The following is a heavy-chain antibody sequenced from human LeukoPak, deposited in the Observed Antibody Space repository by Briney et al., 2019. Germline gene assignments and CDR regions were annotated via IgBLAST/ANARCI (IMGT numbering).Heavy chain of an antibody. CDR1: GGSFTDYY. CDR2: INHDGST. Sequence: SETLSLTCAVSGGSFTDYYWSWIRQSPGKGREWIGEINHDGSTNYNPSLKSQVTIAVDRSKNQFSLKLTSVTAADTAVYYCARAYNGYDYPWGQGTLVTVSS. CDR3: ARAYNGYDYP. J-gene: IGHJ5*02. D-gene: IGHD5-12*01. V-gene: IGHV4-34*01.